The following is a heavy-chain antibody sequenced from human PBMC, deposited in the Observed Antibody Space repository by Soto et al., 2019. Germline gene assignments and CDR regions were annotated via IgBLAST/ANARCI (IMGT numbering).Heavy chain of an antibody. CDR3: AREIVGLTGWFDP. CDR2: ISYDGSNK. D-gene: IGHD1-26*01. CDR1: GFTFSSYA. J-gene: IGHJ5*02. Sequence: GGSLRLSCAASGFTFSSYAMHWVRQAPGKGLEWVAVISYDGSNKYYADSVKGRFTISRDNSKNTLYLQMNSLRAEDTAAYYCAREIVGLTGWFDPWGQGTLVTVSS. V-gene: IGHV3-30-3*01.